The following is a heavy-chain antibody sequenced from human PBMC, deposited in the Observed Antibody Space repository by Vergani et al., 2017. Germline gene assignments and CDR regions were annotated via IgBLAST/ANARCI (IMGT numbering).Heavy chain of an antibody. V-gene: IGHV4-34*01. J-gene: IGHJ6*02. CDR3: ARGPRVATIGLYYYYYGMDV. Sequence: QVQLQQWGAGLLKPSETLSLTCAVYGGSFSGYYWSWIRKPPGKGLEWIGEINHSGSTNYNPSLKSRVTISVDTSKNQFSLKLSSVAAADTAVYYCARGPRVATIGLYYYYYGMDVWGQGTTVTVSS. CDR1: GGSFSGYY. D-gene: IGHD5-12*01. CDR2: INHSGST.